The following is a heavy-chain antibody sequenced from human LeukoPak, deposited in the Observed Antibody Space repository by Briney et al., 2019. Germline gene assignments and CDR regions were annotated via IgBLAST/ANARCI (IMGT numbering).Heavy chain of an antibody. Sequence: GGSLRLSCAASGFTFSSYGMHWVRQAPGKGLEWVAVISYDGSNKYYADSVKGRFTISRDNAKNSLYLQMNSLRAEDTAVYYCARDDDNSGNNLDYWGQGTLVTVSS. CDR1: GFTFSSYG. CDR3: ARDDDNSGNNLDY. V-gene: IGHV3-30*03. D-gene: IGHD3-10*01. J-gene: IGHJ4*02. CDR2: ISYDGSNK.